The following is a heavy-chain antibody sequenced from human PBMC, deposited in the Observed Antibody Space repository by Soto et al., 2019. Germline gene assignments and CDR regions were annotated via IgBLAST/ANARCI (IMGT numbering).Heavy chain of an antibody. CDR1: GFTFSSYA. Sequence: GGSLRLSXAASGFTFSSYAMSWVRQAPGKGLEWVSAISGSGGSTYYADSVRGRFTISRDNSKNTLYLQMNSLRAEDTAVYYCAKKGYNWNFGFYWGQGTLVTVS. CDR2: ISGSGGST. J-gene: IGHJ4*02. CDR3: AKKGYNWNFGFY. V-gene: IGHV3-23*01. D-gene: IGHD1-7*01.